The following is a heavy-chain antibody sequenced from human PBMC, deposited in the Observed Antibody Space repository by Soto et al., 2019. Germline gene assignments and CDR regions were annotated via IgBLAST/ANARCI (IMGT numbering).Heavy chain of an antibody. Sequence: YSVKVSLKACGWSYSSYAIRWVRQAPGQVLEWMGGIIPIFGTANYAQKFQGRVTITADESTSTAYMELSSLRSEDKAVNYCAREVRGAVDIWGQGTVVTVSS. CDR1: GWSYSSYA. CDR3: AREVRGAVDI. CDR2: IIPIFGTA. J-gene: IGHJ3*02. V-gene: IGHV1-69*01.